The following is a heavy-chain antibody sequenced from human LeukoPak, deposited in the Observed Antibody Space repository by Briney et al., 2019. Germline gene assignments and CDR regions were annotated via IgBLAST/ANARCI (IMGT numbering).Heavy chain of an antibody. J-gene: IGHJ5*02. V-gene: IGHV1-46*01. CDR2: INPSGGST. CDR1: GYTFTSYY. Sequence: GASVKVSCKASGYTFTSYYMHWVRQAPGQGLEWMGIINPSGGSTSYAQKFQGRVTMTRDMSTSTVYMELSSLRSEDTAVYYCARDRTVTTLSLYNWFDPWGQGTLVTVSS. CDR3: ARDRTVTTLSLYNWFDP. D-gene: IGHD4-17*01.